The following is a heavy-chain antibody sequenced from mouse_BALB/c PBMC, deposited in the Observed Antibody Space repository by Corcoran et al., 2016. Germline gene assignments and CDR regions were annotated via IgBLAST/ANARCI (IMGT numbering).Heavy chain of an antibody. J-gene: IGHJ4*01. Sequence: QIQLVQSGPELKKPGETVKISCKASWYTFTNYGMNWVKQAPGKGLKWMGWINTYTGEPTYADDFKGRFAFSLETSASTAYLQINNLKNEDTATYFCASIYYDYDYYAMDYWGQGTSVTVSS. D-gene: IGHD2-4*01. CDR1: WYTFTNYG. CDR2: INTYTGEP. CDR3: ASIYYDYDYYAMDY. V-gene: IGHV9-3-1*01.